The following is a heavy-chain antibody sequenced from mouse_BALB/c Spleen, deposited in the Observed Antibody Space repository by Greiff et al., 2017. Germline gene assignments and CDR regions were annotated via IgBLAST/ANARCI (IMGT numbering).Heavy chain of an antibody. V-gene: IGHV5-6-5*01. CDR2: ISSGGST. Sequence: VQLKESGGGLVKPGGSLKLSCAASGFTFSSYAMSWVRQTPEKRLEWVASISSGGSTYYPDSVKGRFTISRDNARNILYLQMSSLRSEDTAMYYCARGGWYFDVWGAGTTVTVSS. CDR3: ARGGWYFDV. CDR1: GFTFSSYA. J-gene: IGHJ1*01.